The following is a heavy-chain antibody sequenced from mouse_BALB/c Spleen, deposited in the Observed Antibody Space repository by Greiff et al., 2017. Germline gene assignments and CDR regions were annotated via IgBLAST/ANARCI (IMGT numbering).Heavy chain of an antibody. CDR2: ISSGGST. Sequence: EVKLVESGGGLVKPGGSLKLSCAASGFTFSSYAMSWVRQTPEKRLEWVASISSGGSTYYPDSVKGRFTISRDNARNILYLQMSSLRSEDTAMYYCASYYYGSRGYYFDYWGQGTTLTVSS. D-gene: IGHD1-1*01. J-gene: IGHJ2*01. CDR3: ASYYYGSRGYYFDY. CDR1: GFTFSSYA. V-gene: IGHV5-6-5*01.